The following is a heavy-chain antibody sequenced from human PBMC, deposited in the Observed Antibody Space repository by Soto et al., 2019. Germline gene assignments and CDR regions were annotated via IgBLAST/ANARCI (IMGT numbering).Heavy chain of an antibody. CDR3: AIHTMKTVTTFDC. CDR1: GGSISGLTYN. Sequence: QLQLQESGPGLVKPSETLSLTCTVSGGSISGLTYNWGWIRQPPGQGLQWIGSIYYSGSPYYNPSLKGRVTLSVDTSKNQFSLRLTSVPAADTALYYFAIHTMKTVTTFDCWGQGALVTVSS. CDR2: IYYSGSP. D-gene: IGHD4-17*01. J-gene: IGHJ4*02. V-gene: IGHV4-39*01.